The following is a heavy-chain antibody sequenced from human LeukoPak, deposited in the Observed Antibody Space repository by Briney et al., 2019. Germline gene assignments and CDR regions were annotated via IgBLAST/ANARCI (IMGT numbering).Heavy chain of an antibody. D-gene: IGHD3-10*01. J-gene: IGHJ4*02. CDR1: GGTFSSYA. CDR3: AREVSYGSGSSGDY. V-gene: IGHV1-69*05. Sequence: SVKVSCKASGGTFSSYAISWVRQAPGQGLEWMGGIIPIFGTANYAQKFQGRVTLTTDESKSTAYMELSSLRSEDTAVYYCAREVSYGSGSSGDYWGQGTLVTVSS. CDR2: IIPIFGTA.